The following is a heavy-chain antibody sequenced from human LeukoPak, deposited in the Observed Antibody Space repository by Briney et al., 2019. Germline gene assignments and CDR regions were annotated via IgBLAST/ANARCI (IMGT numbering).Heavy chain of an antibody. J-gene: IGHJ5*02. D-gene: IGHD2-15*01. CDR1: GYTFTSYY. CDR3: AGGRVVVVAATNWFDP. CDR2: INPSGGST. Sequence: VASVKVSCKASGYTFTSYYMHWVRQAPGQGLEWMGIINPSGGSTSYAQKFQGRVTMTRDTSTSTVYMELSSLRSEDTAVYYCAGGRVVVVAATNWFDPWGQGTLVTVSS. V-gene: IGHV1-46*01.